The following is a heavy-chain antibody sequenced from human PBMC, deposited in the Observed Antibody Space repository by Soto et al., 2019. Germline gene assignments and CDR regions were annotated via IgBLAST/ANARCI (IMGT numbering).Heavy chain of an antibody. V-gene: IGHV3-33*01. CDR2: IWDDGSNK. Sequence: QVQLVESGGGVVQPGRSLRLSCAASGFTFSSYGMHWVRQAPGKGLEWVAVIWDDGSNKYYADSEKGRFTISRDNSKNTLYLQMNSLRAEDTAVYYCARDQGAFDIWGQGTMVTVSS. J-gene: IGHJ3*02. CDR3: ARDQGAFDI. CDR1: GFTFSSYG.